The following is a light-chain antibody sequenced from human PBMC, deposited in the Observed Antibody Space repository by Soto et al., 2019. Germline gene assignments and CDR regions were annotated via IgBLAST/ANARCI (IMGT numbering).Light chain of an antibody. V-gene: IGLV1-44*01. J-gene: IGLJ3*02. CDR2: ANN. CDR3: AAWDDSLTAWV. Sequence: QSVPTQPPSTSGTPGQRVTIFCSGTSSNIGSNIVNWYQQLPGAAPKLLIYANNQRPSGIPDRFAGSKSGTSASLAISGLQSEDEADYYCAAWDDSLTAWVFGGGTKLTVL. CDR1: SSNIGSNI.